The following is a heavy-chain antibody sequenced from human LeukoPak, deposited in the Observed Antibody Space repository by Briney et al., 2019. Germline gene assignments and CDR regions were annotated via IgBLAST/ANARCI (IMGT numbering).Heavy chain of an antibody. D-gene: IGHD6-13*01. CDR1: GGSFSIYY. CDR2: IYTSGST. V-gene: IGHV4-4*07. CDR3: ASDRSSSSWDYYYYYYMDV. J-gene: IGHJ6*03. Sequence: SETLSLTCTLSGGSFSIYYWSWIRKPAGKVLEYIGRIYTSGSTNYNPSLKSRVTMSVDTSNNQFSLKLSSVTAADTAVYYCASDRSSSSWDYYYYYYMDVWGKGTTVTVSS.